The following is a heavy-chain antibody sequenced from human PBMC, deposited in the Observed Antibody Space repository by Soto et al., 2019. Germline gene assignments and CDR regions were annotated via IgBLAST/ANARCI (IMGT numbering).Heavy chain of an antibody. CDR3: AHGWISFDY. J-gene: IGHJ4*02. V-gene: IGHV2-5*01. CDR1: GFSLSTSGVG. CDR2: IYWNDDK. Sequence: QITLKDSGPTLVKPTQTLTLTCTFSGFSLSTSGVGVGWFRQPPGKALEWLALIYWNDDKLYSPSLKSRLTITKDTSKNQVVLTMTNMDPVDTATYYCAHGWISFDYWGQGTLVTVSS. D-gene: IGHD5-12*01.